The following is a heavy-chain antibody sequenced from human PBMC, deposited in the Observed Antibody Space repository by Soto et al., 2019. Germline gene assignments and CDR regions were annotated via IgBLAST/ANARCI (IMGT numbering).Heavy chain of an antibody. CDR1: GFTFSDHY. Sequence: EVQLVESGGGLVQPGGSLRLSCAASGFTFSDHYMDWVRKAAGKGLEWVGRIRNKANSYTTEYAASVKGRFTISRDDSKYSLYLQMNSLKTEGTAVHYCARVGIGRAYYYAWGQGYLLTVSS. CDR3: ARVGIGRAYYYA. D-gene: IGHD3-22*01. J-gene: IGHJ5*02. CDR2: IRNKANSYTT. V-gene: IGHV3-72*01.